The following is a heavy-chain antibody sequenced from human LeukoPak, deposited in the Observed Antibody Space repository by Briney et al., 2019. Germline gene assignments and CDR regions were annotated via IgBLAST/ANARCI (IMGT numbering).Heavy chain of an antibody. J-gene: IGHJ6*03. Sequence: PSETLSLTCTVSGGSISSYYWNWIRQPPGKGLEWIGYIYYSGSTNYNPSLKSRVTISVDTSKNQFSLKLSSVTAADTAVYYCARETKLDYYYYYMDVWGKGTTVTVSS. CDR3: ARETKLDYYYYYMDV. V-gene: IGHV4-59*01. CDR2: IYYSGST. CDR1: GGSISSYY.